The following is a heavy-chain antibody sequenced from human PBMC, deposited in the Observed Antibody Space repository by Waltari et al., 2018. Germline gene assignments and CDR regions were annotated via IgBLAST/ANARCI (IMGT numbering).Heavy chain of an antibody. V-gene: IGHV1-46*01. CDR3: ARGMRAAGTGGAFDF. Sequence: QVQLVQSGAEVKKPGASVKVSCKVSGYTLTELSMHWVRQAPGKGLEWMGIINPNDRSTDYARKFQGRVTMTRNTSTSTVYMELSSLRSEDTAVYYCARGMRAAGTGGAFDFWGQGTLVTVSS. CDR1: GYTLTELS. CDR2: INPNDRST. J-gene: IGHJ4*02. D-gene: IGHD6-13*01.